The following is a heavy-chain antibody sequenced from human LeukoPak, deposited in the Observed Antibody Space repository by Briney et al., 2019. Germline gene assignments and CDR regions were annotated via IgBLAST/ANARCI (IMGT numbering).Heavy chain of an antibody. D-gene: IGHD6-13*01. J-gene: IGHJ6*02. V-gene: IGHV3-74*01. Sequence: PGGSLRLSCAASGFTFSSYWMHWVRQAPGKGLVWVSRINSDGSSTSYADSVKGRFTISRDNAKNTLYLQMNSLRAEDTAVYYRAREVAAAGTITRYYYYGMDVWGQGTTVTVSS. CDR1: GFTFSSYW. CDR2: INSDGSST. CDR3: AREVAAAGTITRYYYYGMDV.